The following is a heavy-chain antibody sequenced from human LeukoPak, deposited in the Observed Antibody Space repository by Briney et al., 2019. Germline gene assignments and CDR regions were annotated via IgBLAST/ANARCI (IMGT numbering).Heavy chain of an antibody. D-gene: IGHD2-2*01. CDR1: GFTFSNYF. CDR2: IWSDGSSQ. CDR3: ASGVPAAIY. V-gene: IGHV3-33*01. J-gene: IGHJ4*02. Sequence: GGSLRLSCVASGFTFSNYFMHWVRQAPGRGLDWVALIWSDGSSQYYADSVKGRFTISRDNSKNTLYLQMNSLRAEDTAVYYCASGVPAAIYWGQGTLVTVSS.